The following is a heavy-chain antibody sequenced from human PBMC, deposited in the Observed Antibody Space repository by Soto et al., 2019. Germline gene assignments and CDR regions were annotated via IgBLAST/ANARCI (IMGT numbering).Heavy chain of an antibody. CDR1: GFTFSSYA. CDR3: AKIVGVPIYSSGWSPDFDY. Sequence: GGSLRLSCAASGFTFSSYAMSWVRQAPGKGLEWVSAISGSGGSTYYADSVKGRFTISRDNSNNTLYLQMNSLRAEDTAVYYCAKIVGVPIYSSGWSPDFDYWGQGTLVTVSS. D-gene: IGHD6-19*01. V-gene: IGHV3-23*01. J-gene: IGHJ4*02. CDR2: ISGSGGST.